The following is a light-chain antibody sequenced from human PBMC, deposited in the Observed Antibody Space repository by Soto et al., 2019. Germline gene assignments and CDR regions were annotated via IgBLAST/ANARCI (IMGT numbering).Light chain of an antibody. V-gene: IGLV2-14*01. J-gene: IGLJ1*01. CDR3: SSFRSSSTLYV. CDR2: EVS. Sequence: LTQPASVSGSPGQSITISCTGTSSDVGGYKYVSWYQQHPGKAPKLMLYEVSNRPSGVSDRFSGSKSGNTASLTISGLQAEDEADYYCSSFRSSSTLYVFGTGTKVTV. CDR1: SSDVGGYKY.